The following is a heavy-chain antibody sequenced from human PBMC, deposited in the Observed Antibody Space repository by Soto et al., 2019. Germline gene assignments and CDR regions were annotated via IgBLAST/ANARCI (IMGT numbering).Heavy chain of an antibody. V-gene: IGHV4-30-2*01. D-gene: IGHD4-17*01. CDR2: IYLSGST. CDR1: GGSISSGGYS. J-gene: IGHJ4*02. Sequence: SETLSVTCAVSGGSISSGGYSWSWIRQPPGKGLEWIGYIYLSGSTYYNPSLKSRVTISVDRSKNQFSLKLSSVTAADTAVYYCARSSNGDYDLGYWGQGTLVTVSS. CDR3: ARSSNGDYDLGY.